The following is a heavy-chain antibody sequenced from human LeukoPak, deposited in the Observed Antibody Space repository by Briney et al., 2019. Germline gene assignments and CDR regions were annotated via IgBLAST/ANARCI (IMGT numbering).Heavy chain of an antibody. CDR2: IYYSGTT. Sequence: KPSETLSLTCTVSGGSISYYYWSWIRQSPGKGLEWIGYIYYSGTTNYNPSLKSRVTISVDTSKNQFSLKLSSVTAADAAVYYCARDGSPYAFDIWGQGTMVTVSS. J-gene: IGHJ3*02. V-gene: IGHV4-59*01. D-gene: IGHD3-10*01. CDR3: ARDGSPYAFDI. CDR1: GGSISYYY.